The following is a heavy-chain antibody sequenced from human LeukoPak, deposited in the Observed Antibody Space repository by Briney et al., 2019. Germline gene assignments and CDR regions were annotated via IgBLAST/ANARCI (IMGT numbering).Heavy chain of an antibody. D-gene: IGHD2-21*02. Sequence: PLETLSLTCAVSGGSISSGGYSWSWIRQPPGKGLEWIGYIYHSGSTYYNPSLKSRVTISVDRSKNQFSLKLSSVTAADTAVYYCARGKLLFQGLNWFDPWGQGTRVTVSS. CDR3: ARGKLLFQGLNWFDP. V-gene: IGHV4-30-2*01. CDR1: GGSISSGGYS. CDR2: IYHSGST. J-gene: IGHJ5*02.